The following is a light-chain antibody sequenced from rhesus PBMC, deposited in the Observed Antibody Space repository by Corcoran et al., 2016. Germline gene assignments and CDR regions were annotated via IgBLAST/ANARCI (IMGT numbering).Light chain of an antibody. CDR2: KAS. J-gene: IGKJ2*01. CDR1: QGISSW. Sequence: DIQMTQSPSSLSASVGDRVTITCRASQGISSWLAWYQQKPGKAPKLLIYKASSLQSGVPSRVSGSGSGKDVTLTISSLQPEDFAMYYCQQYNSAPYSFGQGTKVEIK. V-gene: IGKV1-21*01. CDR3: QQYNSAPYS.